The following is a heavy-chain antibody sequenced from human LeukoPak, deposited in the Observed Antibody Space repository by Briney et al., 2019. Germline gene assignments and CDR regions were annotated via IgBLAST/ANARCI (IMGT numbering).Heavy chain of an antibody. Sequence: SETLSLTCAVSGGSISSGGYSWSWIRQPPGKGLEWIGCIYHSGSTYYNPSLKSRVTISVDRSKNQFSLKLSSVTAADTAVYYCARSSPVSGRYFDYWGQGTLVTVSS. D-gene: IGHD2-15*01. CDR2: IYHSGST. CDR1: GGSISSGGYS. V-gene: IGHV4-30-2*01. CDR3: ARSSPVSGRYFDY. J-gene: IGHJ4*02.